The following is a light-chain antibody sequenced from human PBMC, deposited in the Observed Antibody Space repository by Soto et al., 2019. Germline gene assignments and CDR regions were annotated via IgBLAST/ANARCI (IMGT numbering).Light chain of an antibody. CDR2: DVS. J-gene: IGLJ2*01. Sequence: QSALTQSASVSGSPGQSITISCTGTSNDVGGYNYVSWYQQHPGKAPKFMIYDVSNRPSGVSNRFSGSRSGNTASLTISGLQAEDEADYYCSSYTSSSTVLFGGGTKLTVL. CDR3: SSYTSSSTVL. V-gene: IGLV2-14*01. CDR1: SNDVGGYNY.